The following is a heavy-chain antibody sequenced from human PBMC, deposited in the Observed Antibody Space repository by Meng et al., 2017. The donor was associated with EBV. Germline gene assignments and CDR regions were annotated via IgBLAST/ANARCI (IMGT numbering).Heavy chain of an antibody. J-gene: IGHJ4*02. CDR3: ASESGRGFTPDY. CDR1: GGTFRSDG. V-gene: IGHV1-69*01. D-gene: IGHD3-10*01. Sequence: QVGAEVKKPGSSVKFSCRTSGGTFRSDGVSWVRQAPGQGLEWMGGLIPMSGAPHYAQKFQDRVTIIADESTSTHSMELNNLRFEDTAMYYCASESGRGFTPDYWGQGTLVTVSS. CDR2: LIPMSGAP.